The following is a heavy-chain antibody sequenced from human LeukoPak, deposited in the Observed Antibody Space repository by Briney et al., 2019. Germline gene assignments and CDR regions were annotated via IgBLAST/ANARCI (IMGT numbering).Heavy chain of an antibody. Sequence: PSETLSLTCTVSGGSISSSSYYWGWIRQPPGKGLEWIGSIYYSGSTYYNPSLKSRVTISVDTSKNQFSLKLSPVTAADTAVYYCAREAAGYSSGSYWGQGTLVTVSS. CDR1: GGSISSSSYY. CDR2: IYYSGST. CDR3: AREAAGYSSGSY. D-gene: IGHD6-19*01. V-gene: IGHV4-39*01. J-gene: IGHJ4*02.